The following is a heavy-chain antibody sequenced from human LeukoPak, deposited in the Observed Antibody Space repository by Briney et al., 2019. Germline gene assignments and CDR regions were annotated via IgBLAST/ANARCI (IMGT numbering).Heavy chain of an antibody. CDR1: GYTFTGYY. V-gene: IGHV1-2*02. J-gene: IGHJ4*02. CDR2: IDPNSGGT. Sequence: GASVKVSCKASGYTFTGYYMHWVRQAPGQGLEWMGWIDPNSGGTNYAQKFQGRVTMTRDTSISTAYMELSRLRSDDTAVYYCARDPPRYYYGSGSYYKGDYWGQGTLVTVSS. D-gene: IGHD3-10*01. CDR3: ARDPPRYYYGSGSYYKGDY.